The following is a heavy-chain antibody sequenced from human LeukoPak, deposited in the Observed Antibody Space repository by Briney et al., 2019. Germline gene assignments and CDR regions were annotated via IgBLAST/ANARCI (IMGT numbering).Heavy chain of an antibody. J-gene: IGHJ6*03. CDR3: ARVSFWSGYPGYYYYYMDV. CDR2: IYYSGST. Sequence: SETLSLTCTVSGGSISSYYWSWIRQPPGKGLEWIVYIYYSGSTNYNPPLKSRVTISVDTSKNQFSLKLSSVTAADTAVYYCARVSFWSGYPGYYYYYMDVWGKGTTVTVSS. V-gene: IGHV4-59*01. D-gene: IGHD3-3*01. CDR1: GGSISSYY.